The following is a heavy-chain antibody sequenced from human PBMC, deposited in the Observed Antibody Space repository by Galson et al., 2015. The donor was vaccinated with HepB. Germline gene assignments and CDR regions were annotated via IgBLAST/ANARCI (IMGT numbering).Heavy chain of an antibody. D-gene: IGHD1-14*01. Sequence: SVKVSCKASGGTFSSYAISWVRQAPGQGLEWMGGIIPIFGTANYAQKFQGRVTITADESTSTAYMELSSLRSEDTAVYYCARHKVSESYFDYWGQGTLVTVSS. CDR2: IIPIFGTA. J-gene: IGHJ4*02. V-gene: IGHV1-69*13. CDR3: ARHKVSESYFDY. CDR1: GGTFSSYA.